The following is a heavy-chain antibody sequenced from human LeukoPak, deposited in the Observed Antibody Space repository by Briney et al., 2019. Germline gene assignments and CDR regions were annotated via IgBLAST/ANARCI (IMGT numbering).Heavy chain of an antibody. CDR1: GYTFTSYW. D-gene: IGHD2-2*01. CDR3: VRRDITSRYVVWFAP. V-gene: IGHV5-51*01. CDR2: IYPGDSDT. J-gene: IGHJ5*02. Sequence: GESLKISGKGSGYTFTSYWIGWVRQMPGKGLELMGIIYPGDSDTRYSPSFQGQVTISADKSINTAYLQWRSLKASDTAIYYCVRRDITSRYVVWFAPLGPGTPVTVSS.